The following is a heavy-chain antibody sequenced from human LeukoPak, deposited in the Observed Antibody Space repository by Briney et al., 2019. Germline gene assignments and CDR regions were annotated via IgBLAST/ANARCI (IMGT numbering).Heavy chain of an antibody. J-gene: IGHJ4*02. V-gene: IGHV3-11*01. CDR2: ISTSGTTI. CDR1: GFTFSDYY. D-gene: IGHD1-26*01. CDR3: ARDNGGYYGYDF. Sequence: GGSLRLSCAASGFTFSDYYMSWIRQAPGKGLEWVSYISTSGTTIYYADSVEGRFTISRDNAENSLYLQMNSLRGEDTAVYYCARDNGGYYGYDFWGRGTLVTVSS.